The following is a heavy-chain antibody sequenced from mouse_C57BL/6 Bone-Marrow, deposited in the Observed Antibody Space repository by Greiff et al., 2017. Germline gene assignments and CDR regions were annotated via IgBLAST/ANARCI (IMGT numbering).Heavy chain of an antibody. Sequence: EVKVVESGGDLVKPGGSLKLSCAASGFTFSSYGMSWVRQTPDKRLEWVATISSGGSYTYYPDSVKGRFTISRDNAKNTLYLQMSSLKSEDTAMYYCARFTTVVVPMDYWGQGTSVTVSS. D-gene: IGHD1-1*01. CDR1: GFTFSSYG. V-gene: IGHV5-6*01. CDR2: ISSGGSYT. J-gene: IGHJ4*01. CDR3: ARFTTVVVPMDY.